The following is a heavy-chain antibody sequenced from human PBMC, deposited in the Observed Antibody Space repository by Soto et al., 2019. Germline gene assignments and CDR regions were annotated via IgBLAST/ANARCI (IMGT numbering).Heavy chain of an antibody. J-gene: IGHJ6*03. CDR3: ARGVKGGYYYYMDV. V-gene: IGHV1-8*01. CDR2: MNPNSGNT. D-gene: IGHD3-16*01. CDR1: GYTFTSYD. Sequence: ASVKVSCKTSGYTFTSYDINWVRQATGQGLEWMGWMNPNSGNTGYAQKFQGRVTMTRNTSISTAYMELSSLRSEDTAVYYCARGVKGGYYYYMDVWGKGTTVTVSS.